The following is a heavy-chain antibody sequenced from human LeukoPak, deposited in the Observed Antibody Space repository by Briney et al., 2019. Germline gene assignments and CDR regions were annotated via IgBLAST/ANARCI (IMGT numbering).Heavy chain of an antibody. CDR1: GFTFSGSA. CDR3: TRRSGYYDSSGYYLRWFDP. CDR2: IRSKANSYAT. J-gene: IGHJ5*02. V-gene: IGHV3-73*01. D-gene: IGHD3-22*01. Sequence: GGSLRLSCAASGFTFSGSAMHWVRQASGKGLEWVGRIRSKANSYATAYAASVKGRFTISRDDSKNTAYLQMNSLKTEDTAVYCCTRRSGYYDSSGYYLRWFDPWGQGTLVTVSS.